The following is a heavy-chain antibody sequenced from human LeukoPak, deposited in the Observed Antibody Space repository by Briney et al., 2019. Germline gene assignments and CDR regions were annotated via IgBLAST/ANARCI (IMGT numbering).Heavy chain of an antibody. J-gene: IGHJ5*02. Sequence: PGGSLRLSCAASGFTFSSYWMSWVRQASGKGLEWVANIKQDGSEKYYVDSVKGRFTISRDNAKNSLYLQMNSLRAEDTAVYYCARVSYNWNDVVWFDPWGQGTLVTVSS. CDR2: IKQDGSEK. D-gene: IGHD1-20*01. CDR1: GFTFSSYW. CDR3: ARVSYNWNDVVWFDP. V-gene: IGHV3-7*04.